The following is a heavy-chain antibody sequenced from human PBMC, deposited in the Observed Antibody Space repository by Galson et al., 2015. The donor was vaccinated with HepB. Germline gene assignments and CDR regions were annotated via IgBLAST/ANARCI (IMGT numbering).Heavy chain of an antibody. CDR2: IRQDGRET. Sequence: SLRLSCADAGLTFGDYWMSWLRQTPGKGLEWLANIRQDGRETNYVDSVKGRFTISRDNAKNSLYLQMNRLRAEDTAVYYCARGRGRDTESWYNWFDSWGQGTLVTVSS. CDR3: ARGRGRDTESWYNWFDS. J-gene: IGHJ5*01. CDR1: GLTFGDYW. V-gene: IGHV3-7*03. D-gene: IGHD3-10*01.